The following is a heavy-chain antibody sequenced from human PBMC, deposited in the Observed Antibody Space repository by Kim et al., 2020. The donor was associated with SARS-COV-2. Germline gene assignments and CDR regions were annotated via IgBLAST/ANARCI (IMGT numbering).Heavy chain of an antibody. J-gene: IGHJ6*02. D-gene: IGHD6-13*01. CDR3: AREGVAADEHPTAGFYYYGMDV. CDR2: INTNTGNP. V-gene: IGHV7-4-1*02. Sequence: ASVKVSCKASGYTFTSYAMNWVRQAPGQGLEWMGWINTNTGNPTYAQGFTGRFVFSLDTSVSTAYLQISSLKAEDTAVYYCAREGVAADEHPTAGFYYYGMDVWGQGTTVTVSS. CDR1: GYTFTSYA.